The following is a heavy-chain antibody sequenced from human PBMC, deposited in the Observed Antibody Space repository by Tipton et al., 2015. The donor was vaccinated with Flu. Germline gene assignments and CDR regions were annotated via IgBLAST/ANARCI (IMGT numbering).Heavy chain of an antibody. V-gene: IGHV1-2*04. CDR2: INPNSGGT. D-gene: IGHD2-2*01. J-gene: IGHJ6*02. CDR1: GDTFSGDA. CDR3: ARGLQTSNYGMDV. Sequence: QSGAEVKKPGSSVKVSCKASGDTFSGDAISWLRQAPGQGLEWMGWINPNSGGTNYAQKFQGWVTMTRDTSISTAYMELSRLRSDDTAVYYCARGLQTSNYGMDVWGQGTTVTVSS.